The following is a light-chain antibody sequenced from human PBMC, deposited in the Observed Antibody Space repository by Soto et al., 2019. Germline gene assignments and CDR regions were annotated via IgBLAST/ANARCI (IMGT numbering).Light chain of an antibody. Sequence: EIVLTQSPGTLSLSPGERATLSCRSSQSVGSNYLGWYQQKPGQAPRLLIYGTSNRATGIPDRFSGSGSGTDFPLTISRLEPEDFAVYYCQQYSNSPPWTFGQGTRVEIK. CDR1: QSVGSNY. CDR3: QQYSNSPPWT. CDR2: GTS. J-gene: IGKJ1*01. V-gene: IGKV3-20*01.